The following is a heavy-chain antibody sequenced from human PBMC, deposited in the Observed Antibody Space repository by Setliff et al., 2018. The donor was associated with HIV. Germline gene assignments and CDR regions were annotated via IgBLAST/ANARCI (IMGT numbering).Heavy chain of an antibody. Sequence: SETLSLTCAVYGASFSGYYWAWIRQSPGTGLEWIGEINHSGITNYNPTLKSRVTISVDTSKNQFSLKLSSVTAADTAVYWCVREDSRYHYFDRWGQGTPVTVSS. CDR1: GASFSGYY. J-gene: IGHJ4*02. V-gene: IGHV4-34*01. CDR3: VREDSRYHYFDR. D-gene: IGHD3-22*01. CDR2: INHSGIT.